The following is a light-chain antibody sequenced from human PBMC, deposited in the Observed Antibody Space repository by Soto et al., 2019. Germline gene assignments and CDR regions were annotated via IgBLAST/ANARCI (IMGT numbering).Light chain of an antibody. J-gene: IGKJ3*01. V-gene: IGKV3-20*01. Sequence: EIVLTQSPATLSLSPGERATLSCRASQSVTSNYLAWYQQKPGQAPRLLVYAASRRDTGISDRFSGSGSGTDFTLTISRLEPEDFAVYYCQQYGSSLFTFGPGTKVDIK. CDR1: QSVTSNY. CDR2: AAS. CDR3: QQYGSSLFT.